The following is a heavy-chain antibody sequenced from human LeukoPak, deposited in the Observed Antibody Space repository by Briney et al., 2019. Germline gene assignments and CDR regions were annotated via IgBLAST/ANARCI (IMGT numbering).Heavy chain of an antibody. Sequence: PSETLSLTXAVSGYSIRSGYYWGWIRQPPGKGLEWIGSIYHSGSTYYNPSLKSRVTISVDTSKNQFSLKLSSVTAADTAVYYCARHRWSYYNFDYWGQGTLVTVSS. D-gene: IGHD2/OR15-2a*01. J-gene: IGHJ4*02. CDR2: IYHSGST. CDR1: GYSIRSGYY. CDR3: ARHRWSYYNFDY. V-gene: IGHV4-38-2*01.